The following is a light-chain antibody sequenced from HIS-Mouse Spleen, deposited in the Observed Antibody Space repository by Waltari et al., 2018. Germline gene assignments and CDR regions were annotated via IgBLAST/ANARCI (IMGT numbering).Light chain of an antibody. CDR1: SSDVGSYNL. Sequence: QSALTQPASVSGSPGQSITISCTGTSSDVGSYNLVPWYQQHPGKAPKLLIYEGRKRPSGVSNRFSGSKSGNTASLTISGLQAEDEADYYCCSYAGSSTWVFGGGTKLTVL. CDR3: CSYAGSSTWV. J-gene: IGLJ3*02. V-gene: IGLV2-23*01. CDR2: EGR.